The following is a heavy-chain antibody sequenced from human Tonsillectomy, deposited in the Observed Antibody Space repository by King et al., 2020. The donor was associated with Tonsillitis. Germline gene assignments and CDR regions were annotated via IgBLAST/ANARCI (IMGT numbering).Heavy chain of an antibody. V-gene: IGHV3-30-3*01. Sequence: VQLVESGGGVVQPARSLRLSCAASRLTISTYTMHWVRQAPGKGLEWVAAISYDGTNKYYADSVKGRFTISRDNSRNTLYLQMNSLRAEDTAMYYCAREGHATDFHSFDIWGQGTKVTVSS. CDR2: ISYDGTNK. CDR1: RLTISTYT. D-gene: IGHD2-21*02. CDR3: AREGHATDFHSFDI. J-gene: IGHJ3*02.